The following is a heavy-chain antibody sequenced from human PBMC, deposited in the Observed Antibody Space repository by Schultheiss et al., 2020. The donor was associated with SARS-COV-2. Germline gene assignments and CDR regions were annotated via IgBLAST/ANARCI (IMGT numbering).Heavy chain of an antibody. J-gene: IGHJ4*02. D-gene: IGHD4-17*01. CDR3: ARGATVTRDFDC. V-gene: IGHV4-4*07. Sequence: SETLSLTCTVSGGSISSYYWSWIRQPPGKGLEWIGRIYTSGSTNYNPSLKSRVTISEDTSKNQFSLKLSSVTAADTAVYYCARGATVTRDFDCWGQGTLVTVSS. CDR1: GGSISSYY. CDR2: IYTSGST.